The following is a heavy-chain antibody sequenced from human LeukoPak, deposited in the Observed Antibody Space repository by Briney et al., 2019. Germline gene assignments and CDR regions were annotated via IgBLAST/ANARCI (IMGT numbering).Heavy chain of an antibody. D-gene: IGHD2-8*02. V-gene: IGHV4-59*01. CDR3: ARDLMVDPAFDI. CDR2: IYYSGST. J-gene: IGHJ3*02. CDR1: GGSISSYY. Sequence: SETLSLTCTASGGSISSYYWSWIRQPPGKGLEWIGYIYYSGSTNYNPSLKSRVTISVDTSKNQFSLKLSSVTAADTAVYYCARDLMVDPAFDIWGQGTMVTVSS.